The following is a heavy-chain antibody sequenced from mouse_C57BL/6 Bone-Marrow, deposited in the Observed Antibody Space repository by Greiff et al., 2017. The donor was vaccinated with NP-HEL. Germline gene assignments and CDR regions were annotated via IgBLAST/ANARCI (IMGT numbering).Heavy chain of an antibody. CDR3: ARQRGGYDPYYFDY. CDR1: GFTFSSYG. CDR2: ISSGGSYT. J-gene: IGHJ2*01. D-gene: IGHD2-14*01. V-gene: IGHV5-6*01. Sequence: EVQLVESGGDLVKPGGSLKLSCAASGFTFSSYGMSWVRQTPDKRLEWVATISSGGSYTYYPDSVKGRFTISRDNAKNTLYLQMSSLKSEDTAMYYCARQRGGYDPYYFDYWGQGTTLTVSS.